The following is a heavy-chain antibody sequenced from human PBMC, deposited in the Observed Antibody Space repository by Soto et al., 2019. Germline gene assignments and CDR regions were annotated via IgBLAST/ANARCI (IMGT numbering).Heavy chain of an antibody. CDR3: SRQLHGAFDM. CDR1: GYTFTRYG. J-gene: IGHJ3*02. CDR2: INPSNGKA. V-gene: IGHV1-18*01. Sequence: QVQLVQSGVEVKKPGASVKVSCKASGYTFTRYGISWVRQAPGQGLEWMGWINPSNGKANYARNLQGRVTMTTDTSTNTAYMELRSLTSDDTAMYYCSRQLHGAFDMWGQGTVVTVSS. D-gene: IGHD1-1*01.